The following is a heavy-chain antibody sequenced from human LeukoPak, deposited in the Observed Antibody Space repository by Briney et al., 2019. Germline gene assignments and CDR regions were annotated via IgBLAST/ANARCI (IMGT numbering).Heavy chain of an antibody. Sequence: PSETLSLTCTVSGYSISSGYYWGWIRQPPGKGLEWIGSIYHSGSTYYNPSLKSRVTISVDTSKNQFSLKLSSVTAADTAVYYCARLGAVVAATVGYWGQGTLVTVSS. CDR2: IYHSGST. J-gene: IGHJ4*02. V-gene: IGHV4-38-2*02. CDR3: ARLGAVVAATVGY. CDR1: GYSISSGYY. D-gene: IGHD2-15*01.